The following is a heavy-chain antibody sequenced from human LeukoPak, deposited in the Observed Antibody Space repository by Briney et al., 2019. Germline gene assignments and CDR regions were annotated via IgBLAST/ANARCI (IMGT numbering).Heavy chain of an antibody. V-gene: IGHV4-34*01. CDR3: ARSRSWLYYFDY. D-gene: IGHD6-13*01. CDR2: INHSGST. Sequence: SETLSLTCAVYGGSFSGYYWSWIRQPPGKGLEWIGEINHSGSTNYNPSLKSRVTISVDTSKNQFSLKLSSVTAADTAVYYCARSRSWLYYFDYWGQGTLVTVSS. CDR1: GGSFSGYY. J-gene: IGHJ4*02.